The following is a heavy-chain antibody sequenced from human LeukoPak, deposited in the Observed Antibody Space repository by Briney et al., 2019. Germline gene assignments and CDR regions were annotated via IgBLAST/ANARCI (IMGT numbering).Heavy chain of an antibody. V-gene: IGHV3-23*01. Sequence: GGSLRLSCAASGFTFSDFAMSWVRQAPGKGLEWVSAISGSGDSTYYADSVKGRFTISRDNSKNTLYLQMNSLRAEDTAVYYCAKGGVVHAFDIWGQGTMVTVSS. D-gene: IGHD2-15*01. CDR3: AKGGVVHAFDI. CDR1: GFTFSDFA. CDR2: ISGSGDST. J-gene: IGHJ3*02.